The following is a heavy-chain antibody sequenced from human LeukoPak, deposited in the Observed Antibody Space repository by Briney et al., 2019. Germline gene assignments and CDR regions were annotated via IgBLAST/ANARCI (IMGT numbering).Heavy chain of an antibody. CDR3: AKDWGLLRGDFTILLGY. Sequence: GGSLRLSCTASGFSFSGYWMTWVRQTPGKGLEWVAVISYDGSNKYYADSVKGRFTISRDNSKNTLYLQMNSLRAEDTAVYYCAKDWGLLRGDFTILLGYWGQGTLVTVSS. CDR2: ISYDGSNK. CDR1: GFSFSGYW. J-gene: IGHJ4*02. V-gene: IGHV3-30*18. D-gene: IGHD3-3*01.